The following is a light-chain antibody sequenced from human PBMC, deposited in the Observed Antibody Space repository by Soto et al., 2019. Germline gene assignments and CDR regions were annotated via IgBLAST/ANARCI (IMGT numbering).Light chain of an antibody. J-gene: IGKJ4*01. Sequence: DIQMTQSPSSVSASVGDRVTITCRASQGISSWLAWCQQKPGKAPKLLIYAAPSLQSGVPSRFSGSGSGTDFTLTISSLQPEDFATYYCQQANSFSLTFGGGTKVDIK. V-gene: IGKV1-12*01. CDR2: AAP. CDR1: QGISSW. CDR3: QQANSFSLT.